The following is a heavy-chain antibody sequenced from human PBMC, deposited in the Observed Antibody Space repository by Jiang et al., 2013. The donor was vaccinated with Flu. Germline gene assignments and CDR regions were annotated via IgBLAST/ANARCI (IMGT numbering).Heavy chain of an antibody. CDR3: ARRYIVAAGPDYFDY. CDR2: SA. V-gene: IGHV4-39*01. J-gene: IGHJ4*02. Sequence: SAYYNPSLKSRLTMSVDTSKMQFSLKLSSVTATDTAVYYCARRYIVAAGPDYFDYWGQGILVTVSS. D-gene: IGHD6-13*01.